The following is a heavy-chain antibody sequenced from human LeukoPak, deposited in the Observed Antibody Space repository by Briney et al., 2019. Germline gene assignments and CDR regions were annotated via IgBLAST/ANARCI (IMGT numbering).Heavy chain of an antibody. D-gene: IGHD3-10*01. CDR2: ISYDGSNK. CDR3: ARDGWFGELGLWEFDY. Sequence: GRSLRLSCAASGFTFSSYAMHWVRKAPGKGLEWVAVISYDGSNKYYADSVKGRFTISRDNSKNTLYLQMNSLRAEDTAVYYCARDGWFGELGLWEFDYWGQGTLVTVSS. CDR1: GFTFSSYA. J-gene: IGHJ4*02. V-gene: IGHV3-30-3*01.